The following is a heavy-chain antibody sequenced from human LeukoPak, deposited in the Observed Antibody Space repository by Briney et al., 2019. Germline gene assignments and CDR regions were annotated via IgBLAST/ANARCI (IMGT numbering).Heavy chain of an antibody. V-gene: IGHV3-23*01. Sequence: GGSLRLSCAASGFTFSSYAMSWVRQAPGKGLEWVSAISGSGGSTYYADSVKGRFTISRDNSKNTLHLQMNSLRAEDTAVYYCANGATPGSYFDYWGQGTLVTVSS. CDR3: ANGATPGSYFDY. CDR1: GFTFSSYA. CDR2: ISGSGGST. J-gene: IGHJ4*02. D-gene: IGHD1-26*01.